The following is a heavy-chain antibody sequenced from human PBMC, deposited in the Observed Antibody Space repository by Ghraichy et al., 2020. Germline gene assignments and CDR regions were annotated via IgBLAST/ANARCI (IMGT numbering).Heavy chain of an antibody. CDR3: VTEQGYSDSLIFDY. J-gene: IGHJ4*02. D-gene: IGHD5-12*01. V-gene: IGHV3-15*07. CDR1: GFIFSGAW. Sequence: GGSLRLSCATSGFIFSGAWMNWVRQAPGKGLEWVGRIKTKNDGGTTYYSTAVKGRFTISRDDSKSMLYLQMNSLKTEDTAVYYCVTEQGYSDSLIFDYWGRGVLVTVSS. CDR2: IKTKNDGGTT.